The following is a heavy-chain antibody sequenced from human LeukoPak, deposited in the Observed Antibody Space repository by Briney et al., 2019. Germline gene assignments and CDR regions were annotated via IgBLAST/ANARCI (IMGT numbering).Heavy chain of an antibody. D-gene: IGHD3-22*01. CDR3: ARRGRLLPYYYYGMDV. CDR1: GGSISSSSYY. V-gene: IGHV4-61*05. CDR2: IYYSGST. Sequence: SETLSLTCTVSGGSISSSSYYWGWIRQPPGKGLEWIGYIYYSGSTNYNPSLKSRVTISVDTSKNQFSLKLSSVTAADTAVYYCARRGRLLPYYYYGMDVWGQGTTVTVSS. J-gene: IGHJ6*02.